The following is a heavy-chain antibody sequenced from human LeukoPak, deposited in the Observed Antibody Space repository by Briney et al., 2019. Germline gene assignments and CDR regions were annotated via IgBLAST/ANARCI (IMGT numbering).Heavy chain of an antibody. D-gene: IGHD2-8*02. Sequence: SETLSLTCTVSGGSITSYYWSWIRQPAGKGLEWIGHVYTSGNTNYNPSLKSRVTMSVDTSNNQFSLKLSSVTAADTAVYYCAGHHPCNTVDFWGQGTLVTVSS. CDR2: VYTSGNT. J-gene: IGHJ4*02. V-gene: IGHV4-4*07. CDR3: AGHHPCNTVDF. CDR1: GGSITSYY.